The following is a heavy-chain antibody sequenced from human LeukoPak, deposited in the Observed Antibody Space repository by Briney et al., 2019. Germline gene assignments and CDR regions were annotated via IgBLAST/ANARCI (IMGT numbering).Heavy chain of an antibody. V-gene: IGHV3-30*04. Sequence: GGSLRLSCAASGFTFSNYAMHWVRRAPGKGLEWVAVISYDGSNKYYADSVKGRFTISRDNSKNTLYLQMNSLRAEDTAVYYCARDSRAAGLAFDYWGQGTLVTVSS. CDR2: ISYDGSNK. J-gene: IGHJ4*02. CDR3: ARDSRAAGLAFDY. CDR1: GFTFSNYA. D-gene: IGHD3-10*01.